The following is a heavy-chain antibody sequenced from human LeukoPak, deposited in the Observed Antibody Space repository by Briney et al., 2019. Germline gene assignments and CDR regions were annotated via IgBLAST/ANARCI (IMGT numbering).Heavy chain of an antibody. CDR3: ASSPVITRD. Sequence: GGSLKLSCPASGFTFSEYWMHRVRQAPGRGLEWVSRINSDGSRITYADSVKGRFTISRDNAKNTLYLQMNSLRVEDTAVYYCASSPVITRDWGQGTLVTVSS. CDR2: INSDGSRI. CDR1: GFTFSEYW. J-gene: IGHJ4*02. D-gene: IGHD3-22*01. V-gene: IGHV3-74*01.